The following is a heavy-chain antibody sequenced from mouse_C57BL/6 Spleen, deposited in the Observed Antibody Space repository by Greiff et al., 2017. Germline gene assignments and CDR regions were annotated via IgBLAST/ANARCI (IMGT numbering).Heavy chain of an antibody. CDR1: GFTFTDYY. J-gene: IGHJ2*01. D-gene: IGHD1-1*01. V-gene: IGHV7-3*01. CDR3: ARSSDYYGSSLFDY. Sequence: EVHLVESGGGLVQPGGSLSLSCAASGFTFTDYYMSWVRQPPGKALEWLGFIRNKANGYTTEYSASVKGRFTISRDNSQSILYLQMNALRAEDSATYYCARSSDYYGSSLFDYWGQGTTLTVSS. CDR2: IRNKANGYTT.